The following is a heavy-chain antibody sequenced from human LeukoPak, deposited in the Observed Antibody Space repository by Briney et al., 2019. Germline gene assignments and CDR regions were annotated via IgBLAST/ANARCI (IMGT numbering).Heavy chain of an antibody. D-gene: IGHD3-10*01. CDR3: AKVPMVRGVIYLDY. V-gene: IGHV3-30*02. CDR1: GFTFSSYG. J-gene: IGHJ4*02. CDR2: IRYDGSNK. Sequence: GGSLRLSCAASGFTFSSYGMHWVRQAPGKGLEWVAFIRYDGSNKYYADSVKGRFTISRDNSKNTLYLQMNSLRAEDTAVYYCAKVPMVRGVIYLDYWGQGTLVTVSS.